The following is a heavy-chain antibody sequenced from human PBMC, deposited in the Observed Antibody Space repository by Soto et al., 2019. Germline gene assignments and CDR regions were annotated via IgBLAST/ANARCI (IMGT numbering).Heavy chain of an antibody. Sequence: SETLSLTCAVSGGSISSGGSSWSWIRQPPGKGLEWIGYIYYSGSTNYNPSLQSRVTISVDTSKNQFSLKLSSVTAADTAVYNCARAVLPATAPFDYWGQGTLVTAPQ. D-gene: IGHD2-2*01. J-gene: IGHJ4*02. CDR1: GGSISSGGSS. V-gene: IGHV4-61*08. CDR2: IYYSGST. CDR3: ARAVLPATAPFDY.